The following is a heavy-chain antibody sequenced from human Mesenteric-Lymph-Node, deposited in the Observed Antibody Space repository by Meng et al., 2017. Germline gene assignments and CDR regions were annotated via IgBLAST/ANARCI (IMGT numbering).Heavy chain of an antibody. D-gene: IGHD6-19*01. CDR2: IYYSGST. CDR3: ARECIAVAGTYAFDI. J-gene: IGHJ3*02. CDR1: GGSISSYY. V-gene: IGHV4-59*01. Sequence: GSLRLSCTVSGGSISSYYWSWIRQPPGKGLEWIGYIYYSGSTNYNPSLKSRVTISVDTSKNQFSLKLSSVTAAGTAVYYCARECIAVAGTYAFDIWGQGTMVTVSS.